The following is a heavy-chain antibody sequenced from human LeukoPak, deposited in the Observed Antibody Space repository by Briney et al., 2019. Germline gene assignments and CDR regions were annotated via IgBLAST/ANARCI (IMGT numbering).Heavy chain of an antibody. V-gene: IGHV3-48*03. J-gene: IGHJ3*02. CDR1: GFTFSSYE. CDR2: IRHTVSTI. Sequence: GGSLRLSCAPSGFTFSSYEMSWVRHAPGEGLEWVSYIRHTVSTIYYADSVKGRITISRDNAKNSLYLQKNSLRAEDTAVYYCVRRAHAFDIWGQGTMVTVSP. CDR3: VRRAHAFDI.